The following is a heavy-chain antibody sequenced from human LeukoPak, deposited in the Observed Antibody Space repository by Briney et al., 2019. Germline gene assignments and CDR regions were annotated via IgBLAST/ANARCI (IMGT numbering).Heavy chain of an antibody. J-gene: IGHJ5*02. Sequence: GGSLRLSCAASGFTFSSYAMSWVRQAPGKGLEWVSAISGSGGSTYYADSVKGRFTISRDNSKNTLYLQMNSLRAEDTAVYFCASRATVTTDRFWFDPWGQGTLVTVSS. V-gene: IGHV3-23*01. CDR1: GFTFSSYA. D-gene: IGHD4-11*01. CDR3: ASRATVTTDRFWFDP. CDR2: ISGSGGST.